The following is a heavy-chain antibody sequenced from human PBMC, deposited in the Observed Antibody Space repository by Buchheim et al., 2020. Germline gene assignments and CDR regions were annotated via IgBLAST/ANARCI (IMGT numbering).Heavy chain of an antibody. J-gene: IGHJ6*02. D-gene: IGHD5-24*01. Sequence: QVQLQESGPGLVKPSQTLSLTCTVSGGSISSGSYYWSWIRQPAGKGLEWIGRMYTSGSTNYNPSLKSRVTISVDTSKTQFSLKLHSVTAADTAVYYCAREGEATFNRDGYYYGLDVWGQGTT. CDR2: MYTSGST. CDR1: GGSISSGSYY. V-gene: IGHV4-61*02. CDR3: AREGEATFNRDGYYYGLDV.